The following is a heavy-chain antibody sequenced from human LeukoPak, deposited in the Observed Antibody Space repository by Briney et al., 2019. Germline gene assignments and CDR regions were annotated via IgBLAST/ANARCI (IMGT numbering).Heavy chain of an antibody. V-gene: IGHV3-23*01. CDR1: GFTFSSYA. CDR3: AKTWWYRYYFDY. J-gene: IGHJ4*02. Sequence: GGSLRLSCAASGFTFSSYAMSWVRQAPGKGLEWVSAISGSGGSTYYADSVKGRFTISRDNSKNTLYLQMNSLRAEDTAEYYCAKTWWYRYYFDYWGQGTLVTVSS. CDR2: ISGSGGST. D-gene: IGHD2-15*01.